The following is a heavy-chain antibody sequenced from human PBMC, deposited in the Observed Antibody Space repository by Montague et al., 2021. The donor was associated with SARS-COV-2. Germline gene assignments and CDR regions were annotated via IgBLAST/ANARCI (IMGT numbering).Heavy chain of an antibody. Sequence: SETLSLTCTVSGYSVSSGYYWGWIRQPPGKGLEWIGSIYHSGSTYYNPSLKSRVTISVDTTKNQFSLKLLSSVTAADTAVYYCARNRMRWLELNNWFDPWGQGTLVTVSS. CDR1: GYSVSSGYY. J-gene: IGHJ5*02. D-gene: IGHD5-24*01. V-gene: IGHV4-38-2*02. CDR3: ARNRMRWLELNNWFDP. CDR2: IYHSGST.